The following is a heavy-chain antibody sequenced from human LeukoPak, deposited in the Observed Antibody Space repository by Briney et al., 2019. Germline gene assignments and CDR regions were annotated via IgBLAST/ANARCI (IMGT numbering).Heavy chain of an antibody. CDR1: GYSFTTYW. D-gene: IGHD4-17*01. CDR2: IYPGDSDT. J-gene: IGHJ5*02. CDR3: ARLGRLRNGWFDP. Sequence: GESLKISCKGSGYSFTTYWIGWLRQMPGKGLEWMGIIYPGDSDTRYSPSFQGQVTISADKSITTAYLQWSSLKASDTAMYYCARLGRLRNGWFDPWGQGTLVTVSS. V-gene: IGHV5-51*01.